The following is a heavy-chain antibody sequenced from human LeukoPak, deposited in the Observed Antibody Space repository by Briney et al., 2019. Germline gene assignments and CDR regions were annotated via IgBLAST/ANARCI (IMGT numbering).Heavy chain of an antibody. V-gene: IGHV3-21*01. D-gene: IGHD1-26*01. Sequence: GGSLRLSCAASGFTFSSYSMNRVRQAPGKGLEWVSSISSSSSHIYYADSVKGRFTISRDNSKNTLYLQMNSLRVEDTAVYYCAKVHSGTYPLDYWGQGTLVTVSA. CDR3: AKVHSGTYPLDY. J-gene: IGHJ4*02. CDR1: GFTFSSYS. CDR2: ISSSSSHI.